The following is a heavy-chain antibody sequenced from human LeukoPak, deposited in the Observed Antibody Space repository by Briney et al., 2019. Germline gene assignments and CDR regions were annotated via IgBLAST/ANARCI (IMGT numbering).Heavy chain of an antibody. CDR1: GFTFTTDA. V-gene: IGHV3-23*01. CDR2: ISPGGGST. CDR3: AKGPSTWEY. D-gene: IGHD1-26*01. J-gene: IGHJ4*02. Sequence: GGSLRLSCAASGFTFTTDAMSWVRQAPGKGLEWVSAISPGGGSTYYADSVKGRFTISRDNFKNTLYLEMNSLEGEDTAMYYCAKGPSTWEYWGQGTLVTVSS.